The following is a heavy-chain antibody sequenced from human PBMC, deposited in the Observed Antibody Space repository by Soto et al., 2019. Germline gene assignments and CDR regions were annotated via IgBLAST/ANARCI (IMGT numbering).Heavy chain of an antibody. D-gene: IGHD2-2*01. CDR1: GYTFTGYY. CDR3: ALLPYCATNSCRSWNYSLDY. V-gene: IGHV1-2*02. Sequence: QVQLVQSGAEVEKPGASVKVSCKASGYTFTGYYMHWVRQAPGQGLEWRGWINPNRGSTKYAQKFQGRVTLTRDTALSTAYRERNSLRSDDTAVYYCALLPYCATNSCRSWNYSLDYWCQGSLVIVSS. J-gene: IGHJ4*02. CDR2: INPNRGST.